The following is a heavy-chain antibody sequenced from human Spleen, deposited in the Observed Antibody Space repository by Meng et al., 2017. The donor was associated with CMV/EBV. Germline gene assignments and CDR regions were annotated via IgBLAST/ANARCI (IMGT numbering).Heavy chain of an antibody. Sequence: GESLRLSCVASGFIFNNYAMHWVRQAPGKGLEWVAVMSFGPNNKHYADSVKGRFTISRDNSKRTLYLEMNSLRPEDTAVYYCAREYGDGYGYWGQGTLVTVSS. CDR2: MSFGPNNK. V-gene: IGHV3-30-3*01. D-gene: IGHD5-24*01. J-gene: IGHJ4*02. CDR3: AREYGDGYGY. CDR1: GFIFNNYA.